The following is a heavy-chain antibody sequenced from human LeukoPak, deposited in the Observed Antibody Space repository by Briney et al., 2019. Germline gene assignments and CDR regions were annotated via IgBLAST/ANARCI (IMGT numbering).Heavy chain of an antibody. D-gene: IGHD2-21*02. V-gene: IGHV4-34*01. CDR1: GGSFSGYY. Sequence: SETLSLTCDVYGGSFSGYYWSWIRQSPGKGLEWIGEIHHSGNTNYNSSLKSRVTISADTSKNQFSLKLTSVTAADTAVYYCARRGPAGGDCYSLFDPWGQGTLVTVSS. J-gene: IGHJ5*02. CDR3: ARRGPAGGDCYSLFDP. CDR2: IHHSGNT.